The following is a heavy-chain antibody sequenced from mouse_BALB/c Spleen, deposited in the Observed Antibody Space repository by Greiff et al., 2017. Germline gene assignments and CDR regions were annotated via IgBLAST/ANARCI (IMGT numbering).Heavy chain of an antibody. CDR2: ISSGGSYT. D-gene: IGHD2-1*01. V-gene: IGHV5-9-4*01. J-gene: IGHJ4*01. Sequence: EVKLLESGGGLVKPGGSLKLSCAASGFSFSSYAMSWVRQSPEKRLEWVAEISSGGSYTYYPDTVTGRFIISRDNAKNTLFLEMSSLRSEETAMYYYSRDGKYSYAMDYWGQGTSVTVSS. CDR3: SRDGKYSYAMDY. CDR1: GFSFSSYA.